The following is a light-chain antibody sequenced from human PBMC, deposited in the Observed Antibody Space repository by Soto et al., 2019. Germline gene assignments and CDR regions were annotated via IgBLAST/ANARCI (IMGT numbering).Light chain of an antibody. CDR2: EDT. Sequence: QSVLTQPASVSGSAGQSITISCTGTSSDVRNYNLVSWYLHHPGKAPKLLIYEDTKRPSGVSNRFSGSRSGNTASLTVSGLQAEDETDYYCCSYAGSSTYVFGTGTKVTVL. CDR1: SSDVRNYNL. J-gene: IGLJ1*01. V-gene: IGLV2-23*01. CDR3: CSYAGSSTYV.